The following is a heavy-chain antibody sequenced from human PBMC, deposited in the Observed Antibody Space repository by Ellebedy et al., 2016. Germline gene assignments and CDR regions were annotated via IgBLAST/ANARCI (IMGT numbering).Heavy chain of an antibody. CDR1: GYTFTNYI. Sequence: ASVKVSXXASGYTFTNYIITWVRQAPGQGLEWMGWISAYNDNAKYAQNLQDRVTMTTDTSTSVAYMELRSLRSDDMAVYYCARTGYFSTYGMDVWGQGTTVTVSS. CDR3: ARTGYFSTYGMDV. CDR2: ISAYNDNA. D-gene: IGHD2-21*01. J-gene: IGHJ6*02. V-gene: IGHV1-18*03.